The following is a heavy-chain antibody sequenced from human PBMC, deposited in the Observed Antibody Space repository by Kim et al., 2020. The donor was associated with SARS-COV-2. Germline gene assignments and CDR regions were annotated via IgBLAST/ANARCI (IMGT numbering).Heavy chain of an antibody. CDR3: ARPESNYGSVYY. CDR2: LYYSGST. CDR1: GGSISSSSYY. V-gene: IGHV4-39*01. Sequence: SETLSLTCTVSGGSISSSSYYWGWIRQPPGKGLEWIGSLYYSGSTYYNPSLKSRVTISVDTSKNQFSLKLSSVTAADTAVYYCARPESNYGSVYYWGQGTLVSVSS. J-gene: IGHJ4*02. D-gene: IGHD3-10*01.